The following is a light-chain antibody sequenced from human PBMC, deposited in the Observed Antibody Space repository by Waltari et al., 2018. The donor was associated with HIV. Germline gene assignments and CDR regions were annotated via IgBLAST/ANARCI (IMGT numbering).Light chain of an antibody. CDR1: SSNIGTGSD. CDR2: AKT. CDR3: QSYDSRLSGSV. V-gene: IGLV1-40*01. Sequence: QSALTQPPSVSGAPGQRVTISCTGTSSNIGTGSDVHWYQQLPGTAPKLLIYAKTNRPSGGPDRFSGSKAGTSASLAITGLQAEDEADYYCQSYDSRLSGSVFGGGTKLTVL. J-gene: IGLJ3*02.